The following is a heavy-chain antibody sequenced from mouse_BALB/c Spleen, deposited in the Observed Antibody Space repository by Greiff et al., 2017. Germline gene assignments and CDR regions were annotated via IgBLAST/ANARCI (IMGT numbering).Heavy chain of an antibody. D-gene: IGHD4-1*02. J-gene: IGHJ2*01. CDR2: ISNLAYSI. V-gene: IGHV5-15*02. CDR1: GFTFSDYG. Sequence: EVQLQQSGGGLVQPGGSRKLSCAASGFTFSDYGMAWVRQAPGKGPEWVAFISNLAYSIYYADTVTGRFTISRENAKNTLYLEMSSLRSEDTAMYYCARAPTGYYFDYWGQGTTLTVSS. CDR3: ARAPTGYYFDY.